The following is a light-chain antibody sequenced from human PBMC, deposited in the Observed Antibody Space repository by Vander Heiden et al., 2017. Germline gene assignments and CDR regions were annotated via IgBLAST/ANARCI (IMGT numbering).Light chain of an antibody. J-gene: IGKJ5*01. V-gene: IGKV2-28*01. Sequence: DIVTTQAPLSLPVTPGEPASISCRSSQSLLHSNGYKYLDWYLQKPGQSPQLLIYLGSNRASGVPDRFSGSGSGTDFTLKISRVDAEDVGVYYCRRALQTGITFGQWRRMEIK. CDR3: RRALQTGIT. CDR2: LGS. CDR1: QSLLHSNGYKY.